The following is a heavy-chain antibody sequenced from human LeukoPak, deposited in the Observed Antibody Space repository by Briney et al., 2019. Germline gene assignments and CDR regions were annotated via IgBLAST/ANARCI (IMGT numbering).Heavy chain of an antibody. J-gene: IGHJ3*02. V-gene: IGHV1-18*01. D-gene: IGHD3-22*01. Sequence: ASVKVSCKASGYTFTSYGINWVRQAPGQGLEWMGWISGYNGNTKYAQKLQGRVTMTTDTSTSTAYMELRSLGSDDTAVYYCARGRTHRYYYDSSGYYGGAFDIWGQGTMVTVPS. CDR2: ISGYNGNT. CDR1: GYTFTSYG. CDR3: ARGRTHRYYYDSSGYYGGAFDI.